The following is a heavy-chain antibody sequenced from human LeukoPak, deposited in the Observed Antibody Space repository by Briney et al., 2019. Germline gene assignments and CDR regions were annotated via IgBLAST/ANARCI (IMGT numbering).Heavy chain of an antibody. D-gene: IGHD2-15*01. Sequence: PSETLSLTCAVYGGSFSGYYRSWIRQPPGKGLEWIGEINHSGSTNYNPSLKSRVTISVDTSKNQFSLKLSSVTAADTAVYYCARGPPYCSGGSCYLNWFDSWGQGTLVTVSS. CDR2: INHSGST. CDR3: ARGPPYCSGGSCYLNWFDS. V-gene: IGHV4-34*01. J-gene: IGHJ5*01. CDR1: GGSFSGYY.